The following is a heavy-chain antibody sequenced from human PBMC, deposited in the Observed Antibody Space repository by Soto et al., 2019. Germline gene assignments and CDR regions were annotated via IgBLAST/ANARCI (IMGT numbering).Heavy chain of an antibody. CDR3: ARDLAAVPRAFDY. J-gene: IGHJ4*02. CDR2: VYYTGTT. Sequence: SETLSLTCTVSGGSISSYFYIWVRQPPGKGLEWIGSVYYTGTTDYNPSPKSRVTISVDTSKTQFSLNLRSVTAADTAVYYCARDLAAVPRAFDYWGRGTLVTVSS. D-gene: IGHD6-13*01. CDR1: GGSISSYF. V-gene: IGHV4-59*01.